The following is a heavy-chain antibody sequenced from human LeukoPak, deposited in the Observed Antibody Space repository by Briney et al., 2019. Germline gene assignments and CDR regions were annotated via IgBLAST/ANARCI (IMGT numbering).Heavy chain of an antibody. CDR3: ARDWAAAGNDY. Sequence: GGSLRLSCAASGFTFNSYWMSWVRQAPGKGLEWVANIKQDGSEKYYVDSVKGRFTISRDNAKNSLYLQMNSLGAEDTAVYYCARDWAAAGNDYWGQGTLVTVSS. V-gene: IGHV3-7*01. CDR2: IKQDGSEK. D-gene: IGHD6-13*01. J-gene: IGHJ4*02. CDR1: GFTFNSYW.